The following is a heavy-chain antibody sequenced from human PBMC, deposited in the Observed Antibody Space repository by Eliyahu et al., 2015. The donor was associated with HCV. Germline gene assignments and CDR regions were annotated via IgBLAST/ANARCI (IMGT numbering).Heavy chain of an antibody. V-gene: IGHV4-34*01. CDR2: INHSGST. D-gene: IGHD3-3*01. CDR3: ARVVRGVVIKGTLVSYYYYGMDV. Sequence: QVQLQQWGAGLLKPSETLSLTCAVYGGSFSGYYWSWIRQPPGKGLEWIGEINHSGSTNYNPSLKSRVTISVDTSKNQFSLKLSSVTAADTAVYYCARVVRGVVIKGTLVSYYYYGMDVWGQGTTVTVSS. CDR1: GGSFSGYY. J-gene: IGHJ6*02.